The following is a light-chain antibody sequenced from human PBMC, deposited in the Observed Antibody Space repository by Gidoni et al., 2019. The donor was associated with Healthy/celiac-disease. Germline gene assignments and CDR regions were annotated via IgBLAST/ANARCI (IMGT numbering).Light chain of an antibody. Sequence: EIVLTQSPGTLSLSPGERATLSCRASQSVSSNYLAWYQQKPGQAPRLLIYGASRRATGIPDRFSGSGSGTDFTLTINRLEPEDFAVYYCQQYGNSPPYTFGQGTKLEIK. CDR2: GAS. J-gene: IGKJ2*01. CDR3: QQYGNSPPYT. V-gene: IGKV3-20*01. CDR1: QSVSSNY.